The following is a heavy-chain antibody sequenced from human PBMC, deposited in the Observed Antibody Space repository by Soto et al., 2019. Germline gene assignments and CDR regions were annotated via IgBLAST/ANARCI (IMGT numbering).Heavy chain of an antibody. CDR3: ARVRDIVVVVAARGGGSAFDI. CDR2: ISAYNGNT. V-gene: IGHV1-18*01. CDR1: GYTFTSYG. D-gene: IGHD2-15*01. J-gene: IGHJ3*02. Sequence: ASVKVSCKASGYTFTSYGISWVRQAPGRGLEWMGWISAYNGNTNYAQKLQGRVTMTTDTSTSTAYMELRSLRSDDTAVYYCARVRDIVVVVAARGGGSAFDIGGQGKKVTV.